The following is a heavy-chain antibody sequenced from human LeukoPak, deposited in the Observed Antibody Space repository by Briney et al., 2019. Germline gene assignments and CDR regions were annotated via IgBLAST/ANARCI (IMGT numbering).Heavy chain of an antibody. CDR3: ARDLYYDSSGYYLGEYYFDY. Sequence: ASVKVSCKASGGTFSSYAISWVRQAPGQGLEWMGRIIPILGIANYAQKFQGRVTITADKSTSTAYMGLSSLRSEDTAVYYCARDLYYDSSGYYLGEYYFDYWGQGTLVTVSS. V-gene: IGHV1-69*04. CDR1: GGTFSSYA. D-gene: IGHD3-22*01. CDR2: IIPILGIA. J-gene: IGHJ4*02.